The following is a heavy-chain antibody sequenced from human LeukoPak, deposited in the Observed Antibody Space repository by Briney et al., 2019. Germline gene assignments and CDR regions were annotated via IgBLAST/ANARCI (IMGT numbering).Heavy chain of an antibody. CDR2: INSDGGST. Sequence: GGSLRLSCAASGFTFSGYGMHWVRHAPGKGLVWVSRINSDGGSTSYTDSVKGRFTISRDNAKNTLYLQMNSLRAEDTAVYYCARRSAAKDAFDIWGQGTKVTVSS. CDR3: ARRSAAKDAFDI. D-gene: IGHD6-25*01. CDR1: GFTFSGYG. J-gene: IGHJ3*02. V-gene: IGHV3-74*01.